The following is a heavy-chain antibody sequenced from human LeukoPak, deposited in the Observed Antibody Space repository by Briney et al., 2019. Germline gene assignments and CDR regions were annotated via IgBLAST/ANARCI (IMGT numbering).Heavy chain of an antibody. CDR2: IYYSGST. CDR1: GGSISSYY. D-gene: IGHD3-3*01. J-gene: IGHJ6*03. V-gene: IGHV4-59*01. Sequence: SETLSLTCTVSGGSISSYYWSWIRQPPGKGLEWIGYIYYSGSTNYNPSLKSRVTISVDTSKNQFSLKLSSVTAADTAVYYCARGPVLRFLEWSSDYYYMDVWGKGTTVTVSS. CDR3: ARGPVLRFLEWSSDYYYMDV.